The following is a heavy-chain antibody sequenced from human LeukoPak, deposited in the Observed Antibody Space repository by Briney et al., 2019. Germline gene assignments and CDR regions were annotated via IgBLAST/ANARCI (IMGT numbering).Heavy chain of an antibody. Sequence: GGTLRLSCAASGFTFSSYSMNWVRQAPGKGLEWVSSISARSTYIYYADSVKGRFTISRDNAKNSLYLQMNSLRAEDTAVYYCARDRDTAMVSALYYFDYWGQGTLVTVSS. D-gene: IGHD5-18*01. CDR2: ISARSTYI. V-gene: IGHV3-21*01. CDR1: GFTFSSYS. J-gene: IGHJ4*02. CDR3: ARDRDTAMVSALYYFDY.